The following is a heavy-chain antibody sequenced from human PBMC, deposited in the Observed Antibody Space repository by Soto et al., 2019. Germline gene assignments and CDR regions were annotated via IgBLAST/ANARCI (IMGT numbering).Heavy chain of an antibody. D-gene: IGHD2-21*01. V-gene: IGHV1-18*01. Sequence: QVQLVQSGTEVKKPGASVKVSCKASGFSLTTYGINWVRQAPGQGLEWMGWTRAYNGDTPYAQRVQGRVSMTTDTSTSTAYMELRSLRSDDTAVYYCVRYQEEGDGFNLDYWGQGTLVTVSS. J-gene: IGHJ4*02. CDR2: TRAYNGDT. CDR3: VRYQEEGDGFNLDY. CDR1: GFSLTTYG.